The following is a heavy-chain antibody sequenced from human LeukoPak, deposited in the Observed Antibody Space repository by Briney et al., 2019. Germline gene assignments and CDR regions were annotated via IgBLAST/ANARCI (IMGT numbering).Heavy chain of an antibody. V-gene: IGHV3-13*04. D-gene: IGHD2-21*01. CDR3: VRENGDSFDY. Sequence: GGSLRLSCAASGFTFSNYDMHWVRQNIGKGLEWVSGISPTGDISYPGSVKGRYTISRENAKYSLYLQMNSLRAGDTAVYYCVRENGDSFDYWGQGTLVTVSS. J-gene: IGHJ4*02. CDR1: GFTFSNYD. CDR2: ISPTGDI.